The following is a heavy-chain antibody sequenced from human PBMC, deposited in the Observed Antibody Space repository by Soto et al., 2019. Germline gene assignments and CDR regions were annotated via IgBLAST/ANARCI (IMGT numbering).Heavy chain of an antibody. CDR1: GFTFRTYW. D-gene: IGHD5-18*01. CDR3: ARDGSSSWYSYDYHGMDV. V-gene: IGHV3-7*05. CDR2: INQDGSEK. Sequence: EVQLVVSGGGLVQPGGSLRLSCGASGFTFRTYWLNWVRQVPGKGLEWVANINQDGSEKNYVDSVKGRFTISRDNAKNSLYLQMSSLRAEDTALYYCARDGSSSWYSYDYHGMDVWGQGTTVTVSS. J-gene: IGHJ6*02.